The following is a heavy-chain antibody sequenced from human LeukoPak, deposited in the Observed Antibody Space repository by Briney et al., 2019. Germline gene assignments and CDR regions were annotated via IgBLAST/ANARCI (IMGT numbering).Heavy chain of an antibody. J-gene: IGHJ4*02. CDR3: AKDIGRESGWFYY. V-gene: IGHV3-9*01. Sequence: GGSLRLSCAASGFTFDDSAMNWVRQAPGKGLEEFSGISWTSGSIGYADSVKGRFTISRDNAKNSLYLQMSSLRAEDTAVYYCAKDIGRESGWFYYWGQGTLVTVSS. CDR2: ISWTSGSI. CDR1: GFTFDDSA. D-gene: IGHD6-19*01.